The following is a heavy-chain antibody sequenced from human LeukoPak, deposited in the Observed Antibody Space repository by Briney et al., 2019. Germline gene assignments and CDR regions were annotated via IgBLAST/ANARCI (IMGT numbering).Heavy chain of an antibody. CDR1: GFTFSSYS. J-gene: IGHJ4*02. D-gene: IGHD6-19*01. V-gene: IGHV3-48*04. CDR2: ISSSSGTV. CDR3: ARGQWPAYYFDY. Sequence: GGSLRLSCAASGFTFSSYSMNWVRQAPGKGLEWVSFISSSSGTVYYADSVKGRFTISRDNAKNSLYLQMNSLRAEDTAVYYCARGQWPAYYFDYWGQGTLVTVSS.